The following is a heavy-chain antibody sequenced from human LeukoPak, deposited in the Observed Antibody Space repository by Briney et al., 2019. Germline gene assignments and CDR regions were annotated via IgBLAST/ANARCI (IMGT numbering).Heavy chain of an antibody. CDR1: GGSFSRYY. Sequence: SETLSLTCAVYGGSFSRYYWSWIRQSPRKGLEWIAEIDHRGDTNYNPSVKSRVTISVDMSKNQFSLKVRSLSAADSAVYYCARGATISETGYFDFWGQGTPVTVSS. V-gene: IGHV4-34*01. J-gene: IGHJ4*03. CDR3: ARGATISETGYFDF. D-gene: IGHD5-24*01. CDR2: IDHRGDT.